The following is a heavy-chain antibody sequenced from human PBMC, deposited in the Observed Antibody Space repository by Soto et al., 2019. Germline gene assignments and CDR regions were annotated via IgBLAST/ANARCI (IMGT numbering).Heavy chain of an antibody. J-gene: IGHJ4*02. CDR1: GGSISSSSYY. CDR3: ARRVRGSYRYYFDY. D-gene: IGHD3-16*02. CDR2: IYYSGST. Sequence: QLQLQESGPGLVKPSETLSLTCTVSGGSISSSSYYWGWIRQPPGKGLEWIGSIYYSGSTYYNPSLKSRVTISVDTSKNQFSLKLSSVTAADTAVYYWARRVRGSYRYYFDYWGQGTLVTVSS. V-gene: IGHV4-39*01.